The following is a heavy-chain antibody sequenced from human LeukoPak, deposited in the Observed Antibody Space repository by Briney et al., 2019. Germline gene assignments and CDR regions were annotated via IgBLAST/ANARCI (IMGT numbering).Heavy chain of an antibody. J-gene: IGHJ4*02. V-gene: IGHV3-7*01. Sequence: GGSLRLSCAASGFTFSDSWMNWVGQAPGKGLEWVASIRQDGNSKFYLDSVRDRFTISRDNAKNSLYLQMASLRVEDTAVYYCSKGGFGGWGQGTLVTVSS. CDR3: SKGGFGG. CDR1: GFTFSDSW. D-gene: IGHD3-3*01. CDR2: IRQDGNSK.